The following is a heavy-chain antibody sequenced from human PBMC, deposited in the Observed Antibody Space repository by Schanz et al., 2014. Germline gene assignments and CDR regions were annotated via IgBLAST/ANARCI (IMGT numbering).Heavy chain of an antibody. J-gene: IGHJ3*02. Sequence: EVQLAESGGGLVQPGGSLRLSCAASTFTFSSDWMSWVRQAPGKGLEWVANIKEDGSVKDYVDSVKGRFTISRDNAKSSLYLQMNSLRVEDTAVYYCAKGRFGELSAFDIWGQGTMVTVSS. D-gene: IGHD3-10*01. CDR1: TFTFSSDW. V-gene: IGHV3-7*05. CDR3: AKGRFGELSAFDI. CDR2: IKEDGSVK.